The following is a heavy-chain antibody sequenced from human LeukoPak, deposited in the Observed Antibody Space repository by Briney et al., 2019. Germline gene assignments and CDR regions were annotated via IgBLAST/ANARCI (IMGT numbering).Heavy chain of an antibody. CDR2: IYSGGST. D-gene: IGHD5-12*01. CDR1: EFSVGSNY. V-gene: IGHV3-66*01. Sequence: GGSLRLSCAASEFSVGSNYMTWVRQAPGKGLEWVSLIYSGGSTYYADSVKGRFTISRDNSKNTLYLQMNSLRAEDTAVYYCAKNPSRGLACYWGQGTLVTVSS. CDR3: AKNPSRGLACY. J-gene: IGHJ4*02.